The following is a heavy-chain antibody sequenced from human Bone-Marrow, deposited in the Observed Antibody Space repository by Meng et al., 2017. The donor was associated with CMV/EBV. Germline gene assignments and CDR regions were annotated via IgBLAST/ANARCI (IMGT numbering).Heavy chain of an antibody. V-gene: IGHV4-39*01. D-gene: IGHD3-3*01. CDR1: GGSISSSSYY. CDR2: IYYSGST. Sequence: SETLSLTCTVSGGSISSSSYYWGWIRQPPGKGLEWIGIIYYSGSTYYNPSLKSRVTISVDTSKNQFSLKLSSVTAADTAVYYCARNDFWSGYSPVYLGQGTLVTVSS. J-gene: IGHJ4*02. CDR3: ARNDFWSGYSPVY.